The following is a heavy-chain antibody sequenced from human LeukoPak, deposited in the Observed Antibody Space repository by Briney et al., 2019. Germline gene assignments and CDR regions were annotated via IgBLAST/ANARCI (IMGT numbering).Heavy chain of an antibody. J-gene: IGHJ4*02. Sequence: GASVKVSCKASGYTFTNYYMHWVRQAPGQGLEWMGWINPNSGGTNYAQKFQGRVTMTRDTSISTAYMELSRLGSDDTAVYYCASFGGIAVAGYFDYWGQGTLVTVSS. CDR2: INPNSGGT. V-gene: IGHV1-2*02. CDR1: GYTFTNYY. D-gene: IGHD6-19*01. CDR3: ASFGGIAVAGYFDY.